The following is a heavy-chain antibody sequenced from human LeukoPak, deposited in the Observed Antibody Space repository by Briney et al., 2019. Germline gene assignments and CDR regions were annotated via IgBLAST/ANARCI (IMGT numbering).Heavy chain of an antibody. CDR2: ISGYNGNT. J-gene: IGHJ4*02. Sequence: ASVKVSCRASGYTFTNYGVSWVRQAPGQGLEWMGWISGYNGNTDYAQKLQGRVTMTTDTSTSTAYMELRSLRSDDTAVYYRARGGQWLYSDYWGQGTLVTVSS. CDR1: GYTFTNYG. V-gene: IGHV1-18*01. CDR3: ARGGQWLYSDY. D-gene: IGHD3-22*01.